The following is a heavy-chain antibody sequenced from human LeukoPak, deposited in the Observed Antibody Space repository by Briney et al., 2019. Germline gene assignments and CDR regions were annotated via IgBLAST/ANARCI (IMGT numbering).Heavy chain of an antibody. CDR3: ARGRGGGYFDWLLSPFDY. D-gene: IGHD3-9*01. CDR1: GGSFSGYY. CDR2: INHSGST. J-gene: IGHJ4*02. V-gene: IGHV4-34*01. Sequence: SETLSLTCAVYGGSFSGYYWSWTRQPPGKGLEWIGEINHSGSTNYNPSLKSRVTISVDTSKNQFSLKLSSVTAADTAVYYCARGRGGGYFDWLLSPFDYWGQGTLVTVSS.